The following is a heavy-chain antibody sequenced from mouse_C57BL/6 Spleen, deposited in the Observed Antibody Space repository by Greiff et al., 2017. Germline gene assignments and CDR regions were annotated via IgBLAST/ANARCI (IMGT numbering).Heavy chain of an antibody. CDR1: GFTFSSYA. V-gene: IGHV5-9-1*02. CDR2: ISSGGDYI. J-gene: IGHJ1*03. Sequence: EVQGVESGEGLVKPGGSLKLSCAASGFTFSSYAMSWVRQTPEKRLEWVAYISSGGDYIYYADTVKGRFTISRDNARNTLYLQMSSLKSEDTAMYYCTRESHYYGSSNWYFDVWGTGTTVTVSS. D-gene: IGHD1-1*01. CDR3: TRESHYYGSSNWYFDV.